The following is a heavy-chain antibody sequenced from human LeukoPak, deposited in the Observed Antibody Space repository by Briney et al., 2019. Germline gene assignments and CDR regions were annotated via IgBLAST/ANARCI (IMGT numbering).Heavy chain of an antibody. CDR1: GFTFSDHY. J-gene: IGHJ4*01. CDR3: VTVSSFDY. CDR2: IRYKANSHTT. Sequence: RGSLRLSCAASGFTFSDHYMDWVRQAPGKGLEWVGRIRYKANSHTTEYAASVKDRFTISRDDSKNSLYLQMNSLKTEDTAVYYCVTVSSFDYWGQETLVTVSS. V-gene: IGHV3-72*01.